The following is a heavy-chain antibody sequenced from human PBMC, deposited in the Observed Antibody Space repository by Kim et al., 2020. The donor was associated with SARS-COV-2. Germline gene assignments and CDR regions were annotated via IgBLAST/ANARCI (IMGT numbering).Heavy chain of an antibody. J-gene: IGHJ6*02. Sequence: ASVKVSCKASGYTFTSYGISWVRQAPGQGLEWMGWISAYNGNTNYAQKLQGRVTMTTDTSTSTAYMELRSLRSDDTAVYYCARDERGDYDYYYGMDVWGQGTTVTVSS. V-gene: IGHV1-18*01. CDR3: ARDERGDYDYYYGMDV. D-gene: IGHD2-21*02. CDR2: ISAYNGNT. CDR1: GYTFTSYG.